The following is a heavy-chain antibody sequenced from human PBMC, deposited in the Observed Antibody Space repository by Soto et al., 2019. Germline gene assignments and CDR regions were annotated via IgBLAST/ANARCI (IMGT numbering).Heavy chain of an antibody. CDR2: IYHSGTT. CDR1: GGSINKDAYS. V-gene: IGHV4-30-2*01. Sequence: QLQLQESGSGLVKPSQTLSLTCAVSGGSINKDAYSWSWIRQPPGKGLEWIGYIYHSGTTYYNPSLKSRVIISVDKSKNQFSVKLSSVTAADTAVYYCVRGEPAARTFDIWGQGTMVTVSS. J-gene: IGHJ3*02. CDR3: VRGEPAARTFDI. D-gene: IGHD2-2*01.